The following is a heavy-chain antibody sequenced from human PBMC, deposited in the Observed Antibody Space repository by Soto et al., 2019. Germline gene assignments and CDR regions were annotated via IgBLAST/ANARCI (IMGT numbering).Heavy chain of an antibody. J-gene: IGHJ4*02. CDR3: ARRSSGWYFDY. D-gene: IGHD6-19*01. Sequence: EVQLLESGGGLVQPGGSLRLSCAASGFSFSSYAMNWVRQAPGKGLEWVSVISGSGDSTYYADSVKGRFTISRDNSKITLYLQMIGLRAEDTAVYYCARRSSGWYFDYWGQGTLVIVSS. V-gene: IGHV3-23*01. CDR2: ISGSGDST. CDR1: GFSFSSYA.